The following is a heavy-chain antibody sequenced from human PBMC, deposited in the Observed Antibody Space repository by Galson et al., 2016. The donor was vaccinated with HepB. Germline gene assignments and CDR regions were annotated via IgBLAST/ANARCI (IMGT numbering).Heavy chain of an antibody. V-gene: IGHV1-69*13. CDR3: ARDVYSGSYFEEKSNWFDP. CDR2: IIPNFGTA. J-gene: IGHJ5*02. D-gene: IGHD1-26*01. Sequence: SVKVSCKASGGSFSSYVISWVRQAPGQGLEWMGEIIPNFGTANYAQKFQGRVTITADESTSTAYMELSSLRSEDTAGYYCARDVYSGSYFEEKSNWFDPWGQGTLVTVSS. CDR1: GGSFSSYV.